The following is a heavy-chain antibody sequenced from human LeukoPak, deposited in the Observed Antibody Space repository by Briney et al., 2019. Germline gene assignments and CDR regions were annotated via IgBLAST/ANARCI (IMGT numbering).Heavy chain of an antibody. J-gene: IGHJ4*02. CDR3: ARASSGWYHRFDY. D-gene: IGHD6-19*01. V-gene: IGHV1-2*02. Sequence: ASVKVSCKASGYTLTGYYMHWVRQAPGQGLEWMGWINPNSGGTNYAQKFQGRVTMTRDTSISTAYMELSRLRSDDTAVYYCARASSGWYHRFDYWGQGTLVTVSS. CDR2: INPNSGGT. CDR1: GYTLTGYY.